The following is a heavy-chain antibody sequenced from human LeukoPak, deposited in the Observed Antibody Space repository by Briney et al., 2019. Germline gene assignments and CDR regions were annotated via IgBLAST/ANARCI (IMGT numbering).Heavy chain of an antibody. CDR3: AREPYYDYVWGSPPSGDY. D-gene: IGHD3-16*01. V-gene: IGHV1-18*04. CDR2: ISTYNVNT. CDR1: GYTFTSHG. Sequence: ASAKVSCKASGYTFTSHGITWVRQAPGQGLEWMGWISTYNVNTNYAQKLQGRVTMTTDTSTSTAYMELSRLRSDDTAVYYCAREPYYDYVWGSPPSGDYWGQGTLVTVSS. J-gene: IGHJ4*02.